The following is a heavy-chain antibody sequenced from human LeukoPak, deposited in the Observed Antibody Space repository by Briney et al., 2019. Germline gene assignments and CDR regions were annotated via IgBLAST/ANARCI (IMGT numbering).Heavy chain of an antibody. J-gene: IGHJ4*02. V-gene: IGHV4-59*11. CDR1: GAAMTSHH. CDR2: IYHRGNT. CDR3: SGGRSSRYSDY. D-gene: IGHD3-9*01. Sequence: SETLSLTCIVSGAAMTSHHWNWIRQTPGKRLEWIGYIYHRGNTNFITSYSSSLRSRVSMSVDMSKSHFSLSLSSVTAADTATYYCSGGRSSRYSDYWGQGALVTVFS.